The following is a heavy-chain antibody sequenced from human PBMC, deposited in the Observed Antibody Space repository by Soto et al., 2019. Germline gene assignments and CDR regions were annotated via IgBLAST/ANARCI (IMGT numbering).Heavy chain of an antibody. V-gene: IGHV4-61*01. CDR3: ARGPGSTAFDP. CDR1: GVSVSSGSFY. J-gene: IGHJ5*02. Sequence: ETLSLTCTVSGVSVSSGSFYWAWIRQPPGKGLEWIGFGSYSGTTNYKPSLKSRVTISVDTSRSQISLKLTSVIAADTAMYYCARGPGSTAFDPWGQGTLVTVSS. D-gene: IGHD5-18*01. CDR2: GSYSGTT.